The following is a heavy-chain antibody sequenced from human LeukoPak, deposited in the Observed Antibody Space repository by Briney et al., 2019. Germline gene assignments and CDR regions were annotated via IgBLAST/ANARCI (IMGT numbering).Heavy chain of an antibody. CDR1: GGSISSSSYY. J-gene: IGHJ6*03. Sequence: SETLSLTCTVSGGSISSSSYYWGWIRQPPGKGLEWIGSIYYSGSTCYNPSLKSRVTISVDTSKNQFSLKLTSVPAADTADYFCARQSEYDVDTSRYMDVWGKGTTVTVSS. D-gene: IGHD2/OR15-2a*01. CDR3: ARQSEYDVDTSRYMDV. V-gene: IGHV4-39*07. CDR2: IYYSGST.